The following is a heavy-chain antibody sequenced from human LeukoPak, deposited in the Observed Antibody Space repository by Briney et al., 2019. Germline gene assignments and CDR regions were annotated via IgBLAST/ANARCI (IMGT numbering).Heavy chain of an antibody. D-gene: IGHD3-3*01. CDR3: ARGYDSIDY. V-gene: IGHV4-59*01. Sequence: SETLSLTCTVAGGSISSYYWSWIRQPPGKGLEWIGYIYYSGSTNYNPSLKSRVTISVDTSKNQFSLKLSSVTAADTAVYYCARGYDSIDYWGQGTLVTVSS. J-gene: IGHJ4*02. CDR1: GGSISSYY. CDR2: IYYSGST.